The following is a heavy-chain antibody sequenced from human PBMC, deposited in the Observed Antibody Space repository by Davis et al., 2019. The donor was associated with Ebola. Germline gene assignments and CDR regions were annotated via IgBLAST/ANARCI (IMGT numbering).Heavy chain of an antibody. CDR3: AKEGSSGWYEEAFDF. Sequence: GGSLRLSCAASGFSFSSYWMSWVRQAPGKGLEWISSITSIGTSMYYADSVKGRFTISRDNAENSLYLQMNSLRAEDTAVYYCAKEGSSGWYEEAFDFWGQGTMVTVSS. V-gene: IGHV3-21*01. J-gene: IGHJ3*01. CDR1: GFSFSSYW. CDR2: ITSIGTSM. D-gene: IGHD6-19*01.